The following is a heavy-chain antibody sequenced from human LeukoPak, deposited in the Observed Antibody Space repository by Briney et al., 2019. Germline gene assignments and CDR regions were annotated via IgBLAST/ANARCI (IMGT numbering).Heavy chain of an antibody. J-gene: IGHJ3*02. CDR1: GYSISSGYY. CDR3: ARDLIMGATTDAFDI. Sequence: PSETLSLTCTVSGYSISSGYYWGWIRQPPGKGLEWIGSIYHSGSTYYNPSLKSRVTISVDTSKNQFSLKQSSVTAADTAVYYCARDLIMGATTDAFDIWGQGTMVTVSS. V-gene: IGHV4-38-2*02. D-gene: IGHD1-26*01. CDR2: IYHSGST.